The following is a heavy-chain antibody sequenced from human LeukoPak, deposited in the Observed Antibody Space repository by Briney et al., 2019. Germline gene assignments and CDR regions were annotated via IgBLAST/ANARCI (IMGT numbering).Heavy chain of an antibody. D-gene: IGHD5-24*01. V-gene: IGHV4-59*01. J-gene: IGHJ5*02. CDR3: ARRVTDGFDP. CDR2: IYYSGST. CDR1: GGSISSYY. Sequence: SETLSLTCTVSGGSISSYYWSWIRQPPGKGLEWIGYIYYSGSTNYNPSLKSRVTISVDASKNQFSLKLSSVTAADTAVYYCARRVTDGFDPWGQGTLVTVSS.